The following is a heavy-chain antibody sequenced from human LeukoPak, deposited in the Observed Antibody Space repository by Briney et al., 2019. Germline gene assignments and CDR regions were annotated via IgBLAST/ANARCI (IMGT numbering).Heavy chain of an antibody. Sequence: APVKVSCKASGYTFTSYGISWVRQAPGQGLEWMGWISAYNGNTNYAQKLQGRVTMTTDTSTSTAYMELRSLRSDDTAVYYCARDQSDCSSTSCYPYYFDYWGQGTLVTVSS. D-gene: IGHD2-2*01. CDR1: GYTFTSYG. CDR3: ARDQSDCSSTSCYPYYFDY. CDR2: ISAYNGNT. J-gene: IGHJ4*02. V-gene: IGHV1-18*01.